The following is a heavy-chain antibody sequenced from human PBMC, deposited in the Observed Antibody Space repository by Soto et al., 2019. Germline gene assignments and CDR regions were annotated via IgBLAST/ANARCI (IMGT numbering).Heavy chain of an antibody. V-gene: IGHV3-49*03. CDR3: TPKHRDYYYYYMDV. J-gene: IGHJ6*03. CDR2: IRSKAYGGTT. Sequence: QPGGSLRLSCTASGFTFGDYAMSWFRQAPGKGLEWVGFIRSKAYGGTTEYAASVKGRFTISRDDSKSIAYLQMNSLKTEDTAVYYCTPKHRDYYYYYMDVWGKGTTVTVSS. CDR1: GFTFGDYA.